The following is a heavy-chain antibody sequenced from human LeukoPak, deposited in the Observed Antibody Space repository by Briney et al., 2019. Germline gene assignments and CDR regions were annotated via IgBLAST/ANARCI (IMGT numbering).Heavy chain of an antibody. V-gene: IGHV3-21*01. Sequence: GGSLRFSCAASGFTFSCYNMKWVRQAPGKGLVWVSSISSSSSYISYADPGKGRFTISRDNAKNSLYLQMNSLRAEDTAVYYCARDSVVATIVDWFDPWGQGTLVTVSS. D-gene: IGHD5-12*01. CDR3: ARDSVVATIVDWFDP. CDR1: GFTFSCYN. CDR2: ISSSSSYI. J-gene: IGHJ5*02.